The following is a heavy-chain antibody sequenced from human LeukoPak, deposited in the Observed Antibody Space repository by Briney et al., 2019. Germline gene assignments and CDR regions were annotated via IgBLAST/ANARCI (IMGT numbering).Heavy chain of an antibody. D-gene: IGHD3-10*01. CDR1: GGTFSSYA. J-gene: IGHJ5*02. CDR3: ARAEVRGVIITSWFDP. Sequence: SVKVSCKASGGTFSSYAISWVRQAPGQGLEWMGGIIPIFGTANYAQKFQGRVTITADESTSTAYMELSSLRSEDTAVYYCARAEVRGVIITSWFDPWGQGTLVTVSS. V-gene: IGHV1-69*13. CDR2: IIPIFGTA.